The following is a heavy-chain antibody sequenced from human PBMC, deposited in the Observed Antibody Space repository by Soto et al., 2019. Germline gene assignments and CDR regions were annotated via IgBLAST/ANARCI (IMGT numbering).Heavy chain of an antibody. CDR3: GTGVELDV. V-gene: IGHV3-23*01. D-gene: IGHD1-26*01. CDR1: GFSFSSFA. CDR2: IGDSGAST. Sequence: EVLLLESGGGLVQPGGSLRLSCEASGFSFSSFAMNWVRQAPGKGLEWVSAIGDSGASTYYADSVKGRFTISRDNSRNTLYLQLSSLRADDSAVYYCGTGVELDVWGNGTTVTVSS. J-gene: IGHJ6*04.